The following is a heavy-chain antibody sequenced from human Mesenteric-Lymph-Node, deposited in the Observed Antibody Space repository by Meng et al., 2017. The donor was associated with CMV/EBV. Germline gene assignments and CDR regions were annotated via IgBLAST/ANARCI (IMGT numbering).Heavy chain of an antibody. D-gene: IGHD2-2*01. CDR3: ASQGYCTSTDCYYGMDV. J-gene: IGHJ6*02. CDR2: INSDGSST. V-gene: IGHV3-74*01. CDR1: FTVSSNY. Sequence: FTVSSNYMSWVRQAPGKGLEWVSRINSDGSSTTYADSVKGRFTISRDNAKNTLYLQMNSLRAEDTAVYYCASQGYCTSTDCYYGMDVWGQGTTVTVSS.